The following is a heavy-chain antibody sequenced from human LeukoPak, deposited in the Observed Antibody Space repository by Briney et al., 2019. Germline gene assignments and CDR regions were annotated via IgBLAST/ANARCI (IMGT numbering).Heavy chain of an antibody. CDR1: GGSFSGYY. J-gene: IGHJ4*02. CDR2: INHSGST. Sequence: PSETLSLTCAVYGGSFSGYYWSWIRQPPGKGLEWIGEINHSGSTNYNPSLRSRVTISVDTSKNQFSLKLSSVTAADTAVYYCARQSVATRVTNWRQGTLVTVSP. CDR3: ARQSVATRVTN. V-gene: IGHV4-34*01. D-gene: IGHD5-12*01.